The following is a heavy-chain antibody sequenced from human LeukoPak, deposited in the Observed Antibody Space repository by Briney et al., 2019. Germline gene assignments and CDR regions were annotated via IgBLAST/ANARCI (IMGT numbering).Heavy chain of an antibody. D-gene: IGHD1-1*01. CDR2: ISSSSSYI. J-gene: IGHJ4*02. Sequence: GSLRLSCAASGFTFSSYSMNWVRQAPGKGLEWVSSISSSSSYIYYADSVKGRFTISRDNAKNSLYLQMNSLRAEDTAVYYCARDRLTTTGGLDYWGQGTLVTVSS. CDR1: GFTFSSYS. CDR3: ARDRLTTTGGLDY. V-gene: IGHV3-21*01.